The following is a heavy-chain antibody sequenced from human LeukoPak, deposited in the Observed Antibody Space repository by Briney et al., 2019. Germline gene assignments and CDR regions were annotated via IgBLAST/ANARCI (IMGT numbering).Heavy chain of an antibody. CDR1: GFTFSSYE. D-gene: IGHD3-10*01. CDR2: ISSSSTI. J-gene: IGHJ4*02. V-gene: IGHV3-48*03. Sequence: GGSLRLSCAASGFTFSSYEMNWVRQAPGKGLEWVSYISSSSTIYYEASLMGRFTISRDNAKNPLYLQMNSLRAEDSAVYYFAKGYGSGSYYLYWGQGTLVTVSS. CDR3: AKGYGSGSYYLY.